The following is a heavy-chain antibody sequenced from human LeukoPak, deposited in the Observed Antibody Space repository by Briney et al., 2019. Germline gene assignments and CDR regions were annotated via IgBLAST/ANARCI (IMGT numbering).Heavy chain of an antibody. J-gene: IGHJ4*02. CDR2: ISSSSSTI. CDR3: ARDRLLSGYHFN. V-gene: IGHV3-48*04. D-gene: IGHD5-12*01. Sequence: GGSLRLSCAASGFTFSSYSMNWVRQAPGKGLEWVSYISSSSSTIYYADSVKGRFTISRDNAKNSLYLQMNSLRVEDTAVYYCARDRLLSGYHFNWGQGTLVTVSS. CDR1: GFTFSSYS.